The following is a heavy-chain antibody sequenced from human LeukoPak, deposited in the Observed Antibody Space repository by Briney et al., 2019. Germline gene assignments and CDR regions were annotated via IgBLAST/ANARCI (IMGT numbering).Heavy chain of an antibody. CDR2: ISSSSSYI. J-gene: IGHJ4*02. D-gene: IGHD1-1*01. CDR3: ARDRTGTAFGY. Sequence: PGGSLRLSCAASGFTFSSYSMNWVRQAPGKGLEWVSSISSSSSYIYYAGSVKGRFTISRDNAKNSLYLQMNSLRAEDTAVYYCARDRTGTAFGYWGQGTLVTVSS. CDR1: GFTFSSYS. V-gene: IGHV3-21*01.